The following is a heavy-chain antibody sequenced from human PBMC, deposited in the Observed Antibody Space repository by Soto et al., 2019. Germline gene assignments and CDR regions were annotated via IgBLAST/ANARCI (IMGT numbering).Heavy chain of an antibody. CDR1: GGSISSYY. CDR2: IYYSGST. D-gene: IGHD2-2*01. V-gene: IGHV4-59*01. Sequence: QVQLQESGPGLVKPSETLSLTCTVSGGSISSYYWSWIRQPPGKGLEWIGYIYYSGSTNYNPSLKSRVTISVDTSKNQFSLKLSSVTAADTAVYYCARSTRYCSSTSCQMGPRYWDGMDVWGQGTTVTVSS. J-gene: IGHJ6*02. CDR3: ARSTRYCSSTSCQMGPRYWDGMDV.